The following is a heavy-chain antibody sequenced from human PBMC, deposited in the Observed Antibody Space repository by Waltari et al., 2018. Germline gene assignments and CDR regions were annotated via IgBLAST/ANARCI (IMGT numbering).Heavy chain of an antibody. Sequence: AGVRHPPGEGRWWSWTRYYNGATYSSPSLKGRVTVSRDTSKNHLSLKLGSVTAADTAIYYCATYIGASIGTAAFDVWGQGTMVTVSS. CDR2: RYYNGAT. V-gene: IGHV4-39*02. CDR3: ATYIGASIGTAAFDV. D-gene: IGHD5-12*01. J-gene: IGHJ3*01.